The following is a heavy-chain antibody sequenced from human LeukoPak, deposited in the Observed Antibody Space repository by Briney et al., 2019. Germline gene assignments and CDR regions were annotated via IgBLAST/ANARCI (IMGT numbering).Heavy chain of an antibody. V-gene: IGHV3-7*01. CDR1: GFAFDEHG. Sequence: GGSLRLSCTASGFAFDEHGMSWVRRAPGKGLEWVANINQDGSEKYYVDSVRGRFTISRDNAKNSLYLQMNSLRGEDTAVYYCARNAPFDYWGQGTLVTVSS. CDR3: ARNAPFDY. J-gene: IGHJ4*02. CDR2: INQDGSEK.